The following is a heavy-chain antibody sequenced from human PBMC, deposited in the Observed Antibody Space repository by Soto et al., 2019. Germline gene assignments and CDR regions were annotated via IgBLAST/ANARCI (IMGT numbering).Heavy chain of an antibody. CDR1: GVTCGRYY. D-gene: IGHD3-3*01. Sequence: SETLSLTCAVYGVTCGRYYWCWIRQPPGKGLEWLGEINHSGSTNYNPSLKSRVTISVDTSKNQFSLKLSSVTAADTAVYYCARGLYDFWSGYPPRYYGMDVWGQGPTVT. CDR2: INHSGST. J-gene: IGHJ6*02. V-gene: IGHV4-34*01. CDR3: ARGLYDFWSGYPPRYYGMDV.